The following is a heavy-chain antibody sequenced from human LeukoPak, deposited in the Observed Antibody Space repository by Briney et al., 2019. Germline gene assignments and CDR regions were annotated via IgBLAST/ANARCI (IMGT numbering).Heavy chain of an antibody. CDR1: GGSFSGYY. V-gene: IGHV4-34*01. J-gene: IGHJ3*02. Sequence: SETLSLTCAVYGGSFSGYYWSWIRQPPGKGLEWIGEINHSGSTNYNPSLKSRVTISVDTSKNQFSLKLSSVTAADTAAYYCARNCGGDCYSGAFDIWGQGTMVTVSS. D-gene: IGHD2-21*02. CDR2: INHSGST. CDR3: ARNCGGDCYSGAFDI.